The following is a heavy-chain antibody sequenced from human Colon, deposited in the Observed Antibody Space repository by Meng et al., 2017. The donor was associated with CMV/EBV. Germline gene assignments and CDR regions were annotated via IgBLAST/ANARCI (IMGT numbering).Heavy chain of an antibody. Sequence: GESLKISCAASGLTFSGSAIHWVRQASGKGLEWVGRIRSKANSYATVYAASVKGRFTISRDDSKNTAYLQMNSLKTEDTAVYYCTRPLYCSITSSCMDAWGQGTTVTVSS. CDR3: TRPLYCSITSSCMDA. CDR1: GLTFSGSA. CDR2: IRSKANSYAT. V-gene: IGHV3-73*01. D-gene: IGHD2-2*01. J-gene: IGHJ6*02.